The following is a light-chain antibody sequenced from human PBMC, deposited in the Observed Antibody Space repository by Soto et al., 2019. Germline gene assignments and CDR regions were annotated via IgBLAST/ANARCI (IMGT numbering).Light chain of an antibody. CDR2: PAS. V-gene: IGKV1-8*01. Sequence: AIRMTLSPSSFSATPGDRVTITCRASQGISSYLAWYQQKPGKAPKLLIYPASTLQSGVSSRFRGSGSGTEFTLTITSLQPEDFATYYCQQLHTYNTFGQGRRLEIK. CDR1: QGISSY. CDR3: QQLHTYNT. J-gene: IGKJ5*01.